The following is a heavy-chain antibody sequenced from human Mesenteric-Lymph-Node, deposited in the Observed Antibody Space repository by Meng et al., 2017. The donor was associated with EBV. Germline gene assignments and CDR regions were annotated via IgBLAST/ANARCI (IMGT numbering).Heavy chain of an antibody. D-gene: IGHD6-25*01. CDR2: ISSDGSST. CDR3: ASLSAPSDY. V-gene: IGHV3-74*01. Sequence: VWESGGGLVQPGGSLRLSCEASGFTFSNYWMHWVRQAPGKGLVWVAEISSDGSSTNYADSVKGRFTIYRDNAKNTLYLEMSSLRVEDTAVYRCASLSAPSDYWGQGTLVTVSS. J-gene: IGHJ4*02. CDR1: GFTFSNYW.